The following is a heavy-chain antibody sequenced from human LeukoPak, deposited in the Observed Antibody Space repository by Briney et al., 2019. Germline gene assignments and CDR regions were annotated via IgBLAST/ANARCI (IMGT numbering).Heavy chain of an antibody. D-gene: IGHD5-18*01. CDR2: INHSGST. V-gene: IGHV4-34*01. CDR3: ARVKRGYSYGRIDY. CDR1: GGSFSGYY. Sequence: KTSETLSLTCAVDGGSFSGYYWSWIRQPPGKGLEWIGEINHSGSTNYNPSLKSRVTISVDTSKNQFSLKLSSVTAADTAVYYCARVKRGYSYGRIDYWGQGTLVTVSS. J-gene: IGHJ4*02.